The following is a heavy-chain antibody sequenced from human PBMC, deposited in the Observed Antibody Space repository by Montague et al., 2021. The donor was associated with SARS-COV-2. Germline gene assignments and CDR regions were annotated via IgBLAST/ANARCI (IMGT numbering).Heavy chain of an antibody. V-gene: IGHV4-4*02. J-gene: IGHJ5*02. CDR3: SRPGLGSWALDA. CDR2: NYHSGHN. Sequence: SETLSLTCAVSGGSISDNNWWTWVRHSPGKGPERVGVNYHSGHNNIPSSRRSRTTISVAKTKNQFSLKMTSLTAAATAVYYCSRPGLGSWALDAWGQGTSVTVSS. CDR1: GGSISDNNW. D-gene: IGHD3-10*01.